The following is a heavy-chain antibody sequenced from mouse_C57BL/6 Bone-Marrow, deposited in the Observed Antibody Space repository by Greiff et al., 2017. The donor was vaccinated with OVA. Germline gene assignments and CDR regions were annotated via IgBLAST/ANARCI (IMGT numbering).Heavy chain of an antibody. D-gene: IGHD1-1*01. V-gene: IGHV1-47*01. CDR1: GYTFTTYP. Sequence: QVQLQQSGAELVKPGASVKMSCKASGYTFTTYPIEWMKQNHGKSLEWIGNFHPYNDDTKYNEKFKGKATLTVDKSSSTVYLELSRLTSDDSAVYYCARRLLRGGSYAMDYWGQGTSVTVSS. J-gene: IGHJ4*01. CDR2: FHPYNDDT. CDR3: ARRLLRGGSYAMDY.